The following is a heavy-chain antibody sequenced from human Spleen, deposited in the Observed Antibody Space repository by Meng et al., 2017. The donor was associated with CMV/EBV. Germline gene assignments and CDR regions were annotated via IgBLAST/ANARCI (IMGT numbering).Heavy chain of an antibody. CDR3: ARDHAMLYYYGMDV. J-gene: IGHJ6*02. D-gene: IGHD2-2*01. V-gene: IGHV1-69*10. Sequence: SVKVSCKASGGTFSSYAISWVRQAPGQGLEWMGGIIPILGIANYAQKFQGRVTITTDESTSTAYMELSSLRSEDTAVYYCARDHAMLYYYGMDVWGQGTTVTVSS. CDR2: IIPILGIA. CDR1: GGTFSSYA.